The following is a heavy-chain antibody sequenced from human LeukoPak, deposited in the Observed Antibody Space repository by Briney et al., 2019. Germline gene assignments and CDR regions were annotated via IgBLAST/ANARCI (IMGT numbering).Heavy chain of an antibody. CDR1: GLTFSSYS. V-gene: IGHV3-21*01. CDR3: ARDLGDYVPLVDY. Sequence: GGSLRLSCAASGLTFSSYSMNWVRQAPGKGPEWVSSISSSSSYIYYADSVKGRFTISRDNAKNSLYLQMNSLRAEDTAVYYCARDLGDYVPLVDYWGQGTLVTVSS. D-gene: IGHD4-17*01. CDR2: ISSSSSYI. J-gene: IGHJ4*02.